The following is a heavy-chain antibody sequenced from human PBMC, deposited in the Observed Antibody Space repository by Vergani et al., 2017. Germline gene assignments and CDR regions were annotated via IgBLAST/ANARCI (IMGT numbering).Heavy chain of an antibody. CDR3: TTDQSGYDYLGFDY. V-gene: IGHV3-21*03. Sequence: EVQLVESGGGLVKPGGSLRLSCAASGFTFSSYSMNWVRQAPGKGLEWVSSISSSSSYIYYADSVKGRFTISRDNAKNSLYLQMNSLRAEDTAVYYCTTDQSGYDYLGFDYWGQGTLVTVSS. J-gene: IGHJ4*02. CDR2: ISSSSSYI. CDR1: GFTFSSYS. D-gene: IGHD5-12*01.